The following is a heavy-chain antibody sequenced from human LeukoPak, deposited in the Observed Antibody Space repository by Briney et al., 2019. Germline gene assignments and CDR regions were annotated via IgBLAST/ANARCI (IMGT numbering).Heavy chain of an antibody. CDR3: AKDAVDIVATSYFDY. D-gene: IGHD5-12*01. J-gene: IGHJ4*02. Sequence: GGSLRLSCAASGFTLSSYAMSGVRQAPGKGLEWVSAISGSGGSTYYADSVKGRFTISRDNSKNTLYLQMNSLRAEDTAVCYCAKDAVDIVATSYFDYWGQGTLVTVSS. V-gene: IGHV3-23*01. CDR2: ISGSGGST. CDR1: GFTLSSYA.